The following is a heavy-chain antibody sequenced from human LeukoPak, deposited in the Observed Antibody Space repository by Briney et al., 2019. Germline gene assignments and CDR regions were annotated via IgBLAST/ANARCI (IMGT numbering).Heavy chain of an antibody. CDR2: IWYDGSNK. V-gene: IGHV3-33*01. D-gene: IGHD6-19*01. CDR3: ARDGVYSSGKSLDY. Sequence: GSLRLSCAASGFTFSSYGMHWVRQAPGKGLEWVAVIWYDGSNKYYADSVKGRFTISRDNCKNTLYLQMNSLRAEDTAVYYCARDGVYSSGKSLDYWGQGTLVTVSS. J-gene: IGHJ4*02. CDR1: GFTFSSYG.